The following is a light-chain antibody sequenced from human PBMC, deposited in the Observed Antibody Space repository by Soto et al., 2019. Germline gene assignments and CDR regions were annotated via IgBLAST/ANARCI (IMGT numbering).Light chain of an antibody. Sequence: EIVLTQSPGTLSLSPVERATLSCRASQRVSSSYLAWYQQKPGEAPRLLIYGASSRATGIPDRFSGSGSGTDFTLTISRLEPEDFAVYYCQQYGSSPRTFGQGTKVEIK. CDR1: QRVSSSY. CDR3: QQYGSSPRT. V-gene: IGKV3-20*01. CDR2: GAS. J-gene: IGKJ1*01.